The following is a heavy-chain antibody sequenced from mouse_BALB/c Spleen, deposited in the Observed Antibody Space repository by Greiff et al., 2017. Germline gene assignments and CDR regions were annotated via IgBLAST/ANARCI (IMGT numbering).Heavy chain of an antibody. CDR3: ARGGDFDY. Sequence: VKLQESGAELVKPGASVKLSCKTSGYTFTSYWIQWVKQRPGQGLGWIGEIFPGTGTTYYNEKFKGKATLTIDTSSSTAYMQLSSLTSEDSAVYFCARGGDFDYWGQGTTLTVSS. CDR1: GYTFTSYW. V-gene: IGHV1S132*01. J-gene: IGHJ2*01. CDR2: IFPGTGTT. D-gene: IGHD1-1*02.